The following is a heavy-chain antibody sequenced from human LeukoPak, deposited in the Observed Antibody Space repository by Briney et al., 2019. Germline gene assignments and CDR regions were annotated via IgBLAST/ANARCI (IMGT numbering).Heavy chain of an antibody. CDR3: ARDKGVDTAMVGAFDI. D-gene: IGHD5-18*01. Sequence: SETLSLTCAVYGGSFSGYYWSWIRQPPGKGLEWIGEINHSGSTNYNPSLKSRVTISVDKSKNQFSLKLSSVTAADTAVYYCARDKGVDTAMVGAFDIWGQGTMVTVSS. CDR1: GGSFSGYY. V-gene: IGHV4-34*01. CDR2: INHSGST. J-gene: IGHJ3*02.